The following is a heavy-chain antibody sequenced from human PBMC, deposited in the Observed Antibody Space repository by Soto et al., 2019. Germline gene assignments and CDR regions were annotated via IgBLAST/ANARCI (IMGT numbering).Heavy chain of an antibody. V-gene: IGHV3-30*18. J-gene: IGHJ4*02. CDR1: GFTFSSYG. CDR3: AKSGLVIDY. D-gene: IGHD3-9*01. CDR2: ISYDGSNK. Sequence: QVQLVESGGGVVQPGRSLRLSWAASGFTFSSYGMHWVRQAPGKGLEWVAVISYDGSNKYYADSVKGRFTISRDNSKNPLYVQLNSRRAEDTAVYCAKSGLVIDYWGQGTLVTVSS.